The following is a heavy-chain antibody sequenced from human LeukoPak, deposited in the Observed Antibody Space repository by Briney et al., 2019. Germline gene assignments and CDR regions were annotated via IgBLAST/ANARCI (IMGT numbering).Heavy chain of an antibody. J-gene: IGHJ5*02. CDR1: VYTFTTYS. CDR3: AAYAFWSGYPLDP. D-gene: IGHD3-3*01. CDR2: ISPSNGHT. V-gene: IGHV1-18*01. Sequence: GASVKVSCKTSVYTFTTYSIIWGRQAPGQGLEWVGWISPSNGHTNYAQKLQDRVTMTTYTSTSTVYMELRSMRSADTAVYYCAAYAFWSGYPLDPWGQGTLVTVSS.